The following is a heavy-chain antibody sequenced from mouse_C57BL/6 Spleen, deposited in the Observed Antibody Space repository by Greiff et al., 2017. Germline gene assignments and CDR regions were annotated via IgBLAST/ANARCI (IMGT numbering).Heavy chain of an antibody. CDR3: TRRDGSSQYYFDY. CDR1: GFTFSDAW. CDR2: IRNKANNHAT. J-gene: IGHJ2*01. V-gene: IGHV6-6*01. D-gene: IGHD1-1*01. Sequence: DVQLVESGGGLVQPGGSMKLSCAASGFTFSDAWMDWVRQSPEKGLEWVAEIRNKANNHATYYAESVKGRFTISRDDSKSSVYLQMNSLRAEDTGIYYCTRRDGSSQYYFDYWGQGTTLTVSS.